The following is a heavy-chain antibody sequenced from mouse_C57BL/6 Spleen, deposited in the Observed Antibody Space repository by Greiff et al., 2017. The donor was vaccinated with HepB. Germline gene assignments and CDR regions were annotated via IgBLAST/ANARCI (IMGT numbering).Heavy chain of an antibody. Sequence: VQLQQPGAELVRPGSSVKLSCKASGYTFTSYWMHWVKQRPIQGLEWIGNIDPSDSETHYNQKFKDKATLTVDKSSSTAYMQLSSLTSEDSAVYYCARGRGNRYGSSLAYWGQGTLVTVSA. CDR3: ARGRGNRYGSSLAY. V-gene: IGHV1-52*01. CDR1: GYTFTSYW. CDR2: IDPSDSET. J-gene: IGHJ3*01. D-gene: IGHD1-1*01.